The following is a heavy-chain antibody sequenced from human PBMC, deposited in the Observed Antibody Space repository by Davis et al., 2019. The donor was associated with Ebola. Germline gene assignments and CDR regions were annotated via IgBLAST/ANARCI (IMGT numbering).Heavy chain of an antibody. Sequence: GESLKISCKTSGYSFSGYSFPTYWIGWVRQMPGKGLEWMGVIYPGDSDTRYSPSFQGQVTISADKSISTAYLQWSSLKASDTAMYYCARSKALWFGELKFDYWGQGTLVTVSS. V-gene: IGHV5-51*01. D-gene: IGHD3-10*01. CDR1: GYSFSGYSFPTYW. CDR2: IYPGDSDT. J-gene: IGHJ4*02. CDR3: ARSKALWFGELKFDY.